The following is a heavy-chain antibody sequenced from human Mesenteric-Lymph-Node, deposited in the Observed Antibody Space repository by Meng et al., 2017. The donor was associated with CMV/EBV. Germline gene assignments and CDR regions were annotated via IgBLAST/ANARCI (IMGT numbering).Heavy chain of an antibody. CDR3: ARDQYSSSWPALDI. Sequence: GGSLRLSCAASGFTFSHYGMHWVRQAPGKGLEWVAIIWFDGSNKYYADSVKGRFTISRDNSKNTLYLQMDSLRAEDTAVYYCARDQYSSSWPALDIWGQGTMVTVSS. V-gene: IGHV3-33*01. CDR1: GFTFSHYG. J-gene: IGHJ3*02. CDR2: IWFDGSNK. D-gene: IGHD6-13*01.